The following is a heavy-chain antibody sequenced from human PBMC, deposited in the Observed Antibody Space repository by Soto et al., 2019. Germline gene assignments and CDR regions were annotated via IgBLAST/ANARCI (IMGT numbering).Heavy chain of an antibody. CDR3: AKPAWQFDL. D-gene: IGHD5-12*01. J-gene: IGHJ2*01. CDR1: GFTFSSFA. CDR2: ISSSGGLT. V-gene: IGHV3-23*01. Sequence: EVQLLESGGGLVQPGGSLRLSCAASGFTFSSFAMSWVRQAPGKGLEWVSSISSSGGLTYYADSVKGRFTISRDNSKNMLYLQMNSLTVEDTAVYYCAKPAWQFDLWGRGTLVTVSS.